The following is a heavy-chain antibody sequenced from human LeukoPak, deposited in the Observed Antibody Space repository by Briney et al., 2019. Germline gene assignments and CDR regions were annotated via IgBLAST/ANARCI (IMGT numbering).Heavy chain of an antibody. J-gene: IGHJ4*02. CDR2: INPNSGGT. CDR3: ARPALGYYYDSSGYYFDY. CDR1: GYTFTGYY. D-gene: IGHD3-22*01. V-gene: IGHV1-2*06. Sequence: ASVKVSCKASGYTFTGYYMHWVRQAPGQGLEWMGRINPNSGGTNYAQKFQGRVTMTRDTSISTAYMELSRLRSDDTAVYYCARPALGYYYDSSGYYFDYWGQGTLVTVSS.